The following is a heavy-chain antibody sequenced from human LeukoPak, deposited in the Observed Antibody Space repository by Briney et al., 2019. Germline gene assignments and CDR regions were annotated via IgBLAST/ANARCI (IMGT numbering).Heavy chain of an antibody. Sequence: ASVKVSCKASGYTFTSYGISWVRRAPGQGLEWMGWISAYNGNTNYAQKLQGRVTMTTDTSTSTAYMELRSLRSDDTAVYYCARVVVVAATHPDAFDIWGQGTMVTVSS. V-gene: IGHV1-18*01. CDR3: ARVVVVAATHPDAFDI. CDR1: GYTFTSYG. J-gene: IGHJ3*02. CDR2: ISAYNGNT. D-gene: IGHD2-15*01.